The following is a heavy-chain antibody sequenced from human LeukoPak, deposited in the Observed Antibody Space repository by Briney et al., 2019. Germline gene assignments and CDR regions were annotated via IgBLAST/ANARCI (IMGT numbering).Heavy chain of an antibody. Sequence: GGSLRLSCAASGFTFSTYWMSWVRQAPGKGLEWVANIKQDGSEKYYVDSVKGRFTTSRDNAKNSLYLQMNSLRAEDTAMYYCARDSAGNDYWGQGTLVTVSS. CDR3: ARDSAGNDY. CDR1: GFTFSTYW. CDR2: IKQDGSEK. J-gene: IGHJ4*02. V-gene: IGHV3-7*01. D-gene: IGHD6-13*01.